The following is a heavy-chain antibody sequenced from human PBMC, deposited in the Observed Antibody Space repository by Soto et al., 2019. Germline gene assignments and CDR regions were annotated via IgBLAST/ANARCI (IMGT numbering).Heavy chain of an antibody. Sequence: ASVKVSCKASGYTFGNYDINRVRQATGQGLEWMGWMNPKSGNRGYAQKFQGRVTMTRDTALTTAYLELSSLTSDDPALSYCARVKSGGHSTDWGQGTQVTVSS. D-gene: IGHD5-12*01. CDR1: GYTFGNYD. CDR3: ARVKSGGHSTD. V-gene: IGHV1-8*01. J-gene: IGHJ4*02. CDR2: MNPKSGNR.